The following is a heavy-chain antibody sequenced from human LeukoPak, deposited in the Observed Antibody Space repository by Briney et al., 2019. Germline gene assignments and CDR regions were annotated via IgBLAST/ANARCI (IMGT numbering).Heavy chain of an antibody. CDR1: RGSISSGNYY. CDR2: FHTRGST. Sequence: SQTLSLTCTVSRGSISSGNYYWSWIRQPAGKGLEWIGRFHTRGSTNYNPSLKSRVIISVDTSKNQFSLKLSSVTAADTAVYYCARGPFVGLDAFDIWGQGTMVTVSS. D-gene: IGHD2/OR15-2a*01. CDR3: ARGPFVGLDAFDI. J-gene: IGHJ3*02. V-gene: IGHV4-61*02.